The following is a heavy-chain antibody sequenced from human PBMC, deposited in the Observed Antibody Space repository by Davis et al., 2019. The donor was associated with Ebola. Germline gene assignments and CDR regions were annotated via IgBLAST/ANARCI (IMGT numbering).Heavy chain of an antibody. CDR3: ARLGMYYYDSSGYPTVGDY. V-gene: IGHV5-51*01. D-gene: IGHD3-22*01. CDR1: GYSFTSYW. J-gene: IGHJ4*02. Sequence: PGGSLRLSCKGSGYSFTSYWISWVRQMPGKGLEWMGIIYPGDSDTRYSPSFQGQVTISADKSISTAYLQWSSLKASDTAMYYCARLGMYYYDSSGYPTVGDYWGQGTLVTVSS. CDR2: IYPGDSDT.